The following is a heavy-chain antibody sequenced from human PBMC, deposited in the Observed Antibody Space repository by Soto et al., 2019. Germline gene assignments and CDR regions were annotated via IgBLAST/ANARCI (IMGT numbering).Heavy chain of an antibody. V-gene: IGHV3-23*01. Sequence: EVQLLESGRGLVQPGGSLRLSCAASGFTFSSSAMSWVRQAPGKGLEWVSSISNSGGSTYYADSVKGRFTISRGNSKNTLYLQMNSLQAEDTAVYYCAKGCGGDCYSGVQYWGQGTLVTVSS. CDR3: AKGCGGDCYSGVQY. J-gene: IGHJ4*02. D-gene: IGHD2-21*02. CDR1: GFTFSSSA. CDR2: ISNSGGST.